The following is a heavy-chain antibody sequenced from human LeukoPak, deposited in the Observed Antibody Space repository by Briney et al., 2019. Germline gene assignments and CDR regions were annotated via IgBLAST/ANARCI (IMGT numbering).Heavy chain of an antibody. CDR1: GGSVSSGGYY. V-gene: IGHV4-61*08. D-gene: IGHD3-10*01. Sequence: SETLSLTCTVSGGSVSSGGYYWTWIRQPPGKGLEWIGYINHSGSSNYNPSLKSRVTISVDTSKNQFSLKLTSVIAADTAVYYCARVLVGFGDVYYFDYWGQGTLVTVSS. CDR2: INHSGSS. J-gene: IGHJ4*02. CDR3: ARVLVGFGDVYYFDY.